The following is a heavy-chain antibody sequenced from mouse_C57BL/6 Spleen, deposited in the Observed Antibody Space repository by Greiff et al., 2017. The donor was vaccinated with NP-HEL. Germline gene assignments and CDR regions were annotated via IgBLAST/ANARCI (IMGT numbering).Heavy chain of an antibody. CDR1: GYTFTDYN. D-gene: IGHD2-4*01. Sequence: EVQLQQSGPELVKPGASVKIPCKASGYTFTDYNMDWVKQSHGKSLEWIGDINPNNGGTIYNQKFKGKATLTVDKSSSTAYMGLRSLTSEDTAVYYCARRDYGGYAMDYWGQGTSVTVSS. V-gene: IGHV1-18*01. CDR2: INPNNGGT. J-gene: IGHJ4*01. CDR3: ARRDYGGYAMDY.